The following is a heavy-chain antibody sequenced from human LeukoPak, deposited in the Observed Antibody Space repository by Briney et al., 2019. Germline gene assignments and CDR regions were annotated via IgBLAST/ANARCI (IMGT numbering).Heavy chain of an antibody. D-gene: IGHD1-26*01. V-gene: IGHV1-58*02. CDR1: GYTFTSYD. J-gene: IGHJ6*03. Sequence: ASVKVSCKASGYTFTSYDINWVRQARGQRLEWIGWIVVGSGNTNYAQKFQERVTITRDMSTSTAYMELSSLRSEDTAVYYCARSLVGATINYYYYMDVWGKGTTVTVSS. CDR3: ARSLVGATINYYYYMDV. CDR2: IVVGSGNT.